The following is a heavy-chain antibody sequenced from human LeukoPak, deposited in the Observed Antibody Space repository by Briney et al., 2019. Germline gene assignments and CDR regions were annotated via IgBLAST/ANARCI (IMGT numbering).Heavy chain of an antibody. CDR2: ISTYNGNT. D-gene: IGHD1-26*01. V-gene: IGHV1-18*01. J-gene: IGHJ4*02. CDR1: GGTFSSYA. CDR3: ARGTYHDY. Sequence: ASVKVSCKASGGTFSSYAISWVRQAPGQGLEWMGWISTYNGNTEYAQNLQGTVTMTTDTSTSTAYMELRSLRSDDTAVYYCARGTYHDYWGQGTLVTVSS.